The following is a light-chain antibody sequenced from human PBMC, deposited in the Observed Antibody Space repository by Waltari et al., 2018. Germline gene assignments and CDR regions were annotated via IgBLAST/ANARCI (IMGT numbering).Light chain of an antibody. J-gene: IGLJ1*01. V-gene: IGLV2-23*01. CDR3: CSYAGDNTFL. CDR2: EAT. CDR1: SSNIGSSDL. Sequence: QSALTQPASVSGSPGQSITISCTGTSSNIGSSDLISWYQQRPGKAPKLIIYEATKRSSGVSDRFSASTSGNTASLTISGLLPEDESDYYCCSYAGDNTFLFGSGTKVTV.